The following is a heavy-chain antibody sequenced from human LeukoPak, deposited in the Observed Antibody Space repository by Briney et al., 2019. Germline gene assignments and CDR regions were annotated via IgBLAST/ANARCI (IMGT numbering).Heavy chain of an antibody. CDR1: GFTFSSYS. CDR2: ISSSGSFI. CDR3: ARERRGKGYCSSTSCLAGLFDY. D-gene: IGHD2-2*01. V-gene: IGHV3-21*01. Sequence: PGGSLRLSCAASGFTFSSYSMNWVRQAPGKGLEWVSSISSSGSFIYYADSVKGRLTTSRDNAKNSLYLQMNSLRSEDTAVYYCARERRGKGYCSSTSCLAGLFDYWGQGTLVTVSS. J-gene: IGHJ4*02.